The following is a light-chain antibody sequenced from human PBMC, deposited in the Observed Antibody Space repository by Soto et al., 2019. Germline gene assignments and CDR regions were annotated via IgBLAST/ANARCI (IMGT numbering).Light chain of an antibody. Sequence: EIVLTQSPGTLSLSPGERATLSCRASQSVSSSYLAWSQQKPGQAPRLLIYGASSRATGIPDRFSGSGSGTDFTLTISRLEPEDFAVYYCQQYGSSPFGGGTKVEIK. V-gene: IGKV3-20*01. CDR3: QQYGSSP. J-gene: IGKJ4*01. CDR1: QSVSSSY. CDR2: GAS.